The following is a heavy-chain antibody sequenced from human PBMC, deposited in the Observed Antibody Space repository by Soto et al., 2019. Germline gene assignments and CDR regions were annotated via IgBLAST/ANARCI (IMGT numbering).Heavy chain of an antibody. CDR2: IYPGDSDT. Sequence: LGESLKISCKGSGYSFTSYWIGWVRQMPGKGLEWMGIIYPGDSDTRYSPSFQGQVTISADKSISTAYLQWSSLKASDTAMYYCASGYGGGDCYSGFGSMDVWGQGTTVTVSS. D-gene: IGHD2-21*02. CDR1: GYSFTSYW. CDR3: ASGYGGGDCYSGFGSMDV. V-gene: IGHV5-51*01. J-gene: IGHJ6*02.